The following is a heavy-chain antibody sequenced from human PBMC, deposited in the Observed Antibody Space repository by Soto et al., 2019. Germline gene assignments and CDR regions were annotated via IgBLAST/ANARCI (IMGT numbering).Heavy chain of an antibody. CDR1: GFSFSDYG. V-gene: IGHV3-33*01. D-gene: IGHD6-13*01. J-gene: IGHJ6*02. CDR3: ARDQGRATADGPLGNGLDV. Sequence: QVHLVESGGGVVQPGTSLRLSCAASGFSFSDYGMHWVRQAPGKGLEWLTIIWFDASHEYYADSVKGRFTISRDNSNNTLYLQLNSLTADDTAVYFCARDQGRATADGPLGNGLDVWGHGTAVNVSS. CDR2: IWFDASHE.